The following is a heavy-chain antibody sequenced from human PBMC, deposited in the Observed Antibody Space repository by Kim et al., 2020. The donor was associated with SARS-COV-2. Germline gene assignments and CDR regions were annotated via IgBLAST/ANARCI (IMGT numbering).Heavy chain of an antibody. D-gene: IGHD6-19*01. CDR1: GYSFTNYW. J-gene: IGHJ6*02. Sequence: GESLKISCKGSGYSFTNYWIGWVRQMPGKGLEWMGINYPGHSDTRYSPSFQGQVTISADKSITTAYLQWSSLKASDTAMYYCARYSALNSGWSYYYYSYPVDVWGQGTTVTVSS. CDR3: ARYSALNSGWSYYYYSYPVDV. CDR2: NYPGHSDT. V-gene: IGHV5-51*01.